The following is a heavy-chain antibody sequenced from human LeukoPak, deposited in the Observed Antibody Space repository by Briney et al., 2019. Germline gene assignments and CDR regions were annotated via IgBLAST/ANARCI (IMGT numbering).Heavy chain of an antibody. V-gene: IGHV3-23*01. D-gene: IGHD5-12*01. J-gene: IGHJ4*02. CDR2: ISGSGGST. Sequence: GGSLRLSCAASGFTFSRYAVSWVRQAPGKGLEWVSGISGSGGSTYYADSVKGRFTISRDNAKNTLYLQMNSLRAEDTAVYYCAKAPDLVATISDYWGQGTLVTVSS. CDR3: AKAPDLVATISDY. CDR1: GFTFSRYA.